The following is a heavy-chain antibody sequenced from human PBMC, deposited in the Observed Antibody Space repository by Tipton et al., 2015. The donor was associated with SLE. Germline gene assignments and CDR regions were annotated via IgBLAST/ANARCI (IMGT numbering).Heavy chain of an antibody. V-gene: IGHV4-4*08. CDR3: ARGASAAGTYL. CDR1: GGSITTYY. Sequence: TLSLTCSVSGGSITTYYWNWVRQPPGKGLEWIGSIYTTETNYNPSLKSRVTISADSSTNQFSLTLSSVTAADTAVYYCARGASAAGTYLWGQGTLVTVSS. CDR2: IYTTET. J-gene: IGHJ5*02. D-gene: IGHD6-13*01.